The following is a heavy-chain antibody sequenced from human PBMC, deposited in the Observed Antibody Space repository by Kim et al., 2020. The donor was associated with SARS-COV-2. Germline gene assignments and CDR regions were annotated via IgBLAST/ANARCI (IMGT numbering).Heavy chain of an antibody. Sequence: GGSLRLSCAASGFTFSSYGMHWVRQAPGKGLEWVAVIWYDGSNKYYADSVKGRFTISRDNSKNTLYLQMNSLRAEDTAVYYCARGDYYELPDAFDIWGQGTMVTVSS. CDR1: GFTFSSYG. V-gene: IGHV3-33*01. D-gene: IGHD3-22*01. CDR3: ARGDYYELPDAFDI. J-gene: IGHJ3*02. CDR2: IWYDGSNK.